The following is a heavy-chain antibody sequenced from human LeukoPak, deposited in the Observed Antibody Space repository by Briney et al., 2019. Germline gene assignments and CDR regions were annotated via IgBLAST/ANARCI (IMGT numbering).Heavy chain of an antibody. CDR1: GFTFSRYS. V-gene: IGHV3-21*01. Sequence: GVSLTLSCTASGFTFSRYSMNWVRQAPGKGLEWVSCINSGGSNIYYADSVKGRFTISRDNAKNTLYLQMNSLRAEDTAVYYCARGGAVAGIMDVWGKGTTVTVSS. D-gene: IGHD6-13*01. J-gene: IGHJ6*04. CDR3: ARGGAVAGIMDV. CDR2: INSGGSNI.